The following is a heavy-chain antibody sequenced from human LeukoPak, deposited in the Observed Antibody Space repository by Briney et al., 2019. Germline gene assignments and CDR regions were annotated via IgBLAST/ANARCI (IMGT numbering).Heavy chain of an antibody. D-gene: IGHD3-22*01. CDR2: ISSSGSTI. J-gene: IGHJ4*02. V-gene: IGHV3-11*04. CDR3: AREIVYFDKSYFDH. CDR1: GFTFSDYY. Sequence: PGGSLRLSCAASGFTFSDYYMSWIRQAPGKGLEWVSYISSSGSTIYYADSVKGRFTISRDNAKNSLYLQMNSLRAEDSAVYYCAREIVYFDKSYFDHWGQGSLVTVSS.